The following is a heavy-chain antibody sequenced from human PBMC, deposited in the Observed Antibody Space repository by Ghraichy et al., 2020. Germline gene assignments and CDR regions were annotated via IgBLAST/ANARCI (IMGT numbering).Heavy chain of an antibody. Sequence: SETLSLTCTVSGGSISSYYWSWIRQPPGKGLEWIGYIYYSGSTNYNPSLKSRVTISVDTSKNQFSLKLSSVTAADPAVYYCARYSIADAFDIWGQGTMVTVSS. CDR3: ARYSIADAFDI. V-gene: IGHV4-59*01. J-gene: IGHJ3*02. D-gene: IGHD6-6*01. CDR1: GGSISSYY. CDR2: IYYSGST.